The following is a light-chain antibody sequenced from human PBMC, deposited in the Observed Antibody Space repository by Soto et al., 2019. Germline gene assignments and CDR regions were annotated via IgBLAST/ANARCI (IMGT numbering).Light chain of an antibody. CDR3: SSYTNINTRACV. CDR2: EVT. Sequence: QSALTQPASVSGSPGQSITISCTGTSSDVGPYKYVSWYQQLPGTAPKLMIYEVTNRPSGVSNRFSGSKSGNTASLTISGLQAEDEADYYCSSYTNINTRACVFGTGTKLTVL. CDR1: SSDVGPYKY. V-gene: IGLV2-14*01. J-gene: IGLJ1*01.